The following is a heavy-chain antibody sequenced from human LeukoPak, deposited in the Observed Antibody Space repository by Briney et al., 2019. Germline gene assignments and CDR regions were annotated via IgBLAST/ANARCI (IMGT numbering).Heavy chain of an antibody. CDR2: ISSSGNII. CDR3: ARADYYDSGSFYPLNF. V-gene: IGHV3-21*01. J-gene: IGHJ4*02. D-gene: IGHD3-10*01. CDR1: GFTVSSNS. Sequence: PGGSLRLSCTVSGFTVSSNSMNWVRQAPGKGLEWVSSISSSGNIIYYADSVRGRFTISRDNAKNSLYLQMNSLRAEDTAVFYCARADYYDSGSFYPLNFWGQGTLVTVSS.